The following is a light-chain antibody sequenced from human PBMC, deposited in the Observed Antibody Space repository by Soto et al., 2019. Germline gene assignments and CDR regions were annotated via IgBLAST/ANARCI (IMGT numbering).Light chain of an antibody. Sequence: IQITECPSSLSESVGERVTITCRASQSITTFLNWYQQKPGKAPKFLIYAASSLQSGVPSRFSGSGSGSDFTLTISSLQPEDFASYYCQQSYRTPFTFGGGTKVDIK. CDR3: QQSYRTPFT. CDR2: AAS. J-gene: IGKJ4*01. CDR1: QSITTF. V-gene: IGKV1-39*01.